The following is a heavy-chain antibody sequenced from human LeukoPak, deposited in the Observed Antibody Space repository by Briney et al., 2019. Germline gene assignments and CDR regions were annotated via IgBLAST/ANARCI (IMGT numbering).Heavy chain of an antibody. Sequence: PGGSLRLSCAASGFTFSSYEMNWVRQAPGKGLEWVSAISGSGGSTYYADSVKGRFTISRDNSKNTLYLQMNSLRAEDTAVYYCAKAPIIVVVPAVHIDYWGQGTLVTVSS. J-gene: IGHJ4*02. CDR3: AKAPIIVVVPAVHIDY. D-gene: IGHD2-2*01. V-gene: IGHV3-23*01. CDR2: ISGSGGST. CDR1: GFTFSSYE.